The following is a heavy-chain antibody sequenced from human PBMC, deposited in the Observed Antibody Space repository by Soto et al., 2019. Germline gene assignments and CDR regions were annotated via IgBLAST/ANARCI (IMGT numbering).Heavy chain of an antibody. CDR1: GFIFSTYW. J-gene: IGHJ4*02. CDR3: VTTVGGLFDH. D-gene: IGHD4-4*01. Sequence: EVQLVESGGDLVQPGGSLRLSCAASGFIFSTYWMRWVRQTQGQGLEWVANIRQAGNEKYDVESVRDRFTVFRDSAKNSLYLQMNSLRAEDTAVYYCVTTVGGLFDHWGQGTPVTVSS. CDR2: IRQAGNEK. V-gene: IGHV3-7*02.